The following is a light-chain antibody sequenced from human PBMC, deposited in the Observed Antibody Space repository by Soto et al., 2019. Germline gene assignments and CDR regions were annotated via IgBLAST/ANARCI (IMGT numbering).Light chain of an antibody. V-gene: IGLV2-8*01. CDR3: SSYSANFWV. J-gene: IGLJ3*02. CDR2: EVN. CDR1: SSDVGGYNY. Sequence: QSVLTQPPSASGSPGQSVTITCTGTSSDVGGYNYVSWYQQHPSKAPKLMISEVNKRPSGVPDRFSGSKSGNTASLTVSGLQAEDEDDYYCSSYSANFWVFGGGTKLTVL.